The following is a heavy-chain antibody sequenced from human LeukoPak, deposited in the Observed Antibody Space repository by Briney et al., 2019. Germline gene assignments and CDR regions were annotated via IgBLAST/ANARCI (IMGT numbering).Heavy chain of an antibody. CDR3: ARSGCSSTSCYAGEYYYGMDV. J-gene: IGHJ6*02. Sequence: SETLSLTCTVSGGSISSYYWSWIRQPAGKGLEWIGRIYTSGSTNYNPSLKSRVTMSVDTSKNQFSLKLSSVTAADTAVYYCARSGCSSTSCYAGEYYYGMDVWGQETTVTVSS. CDR1: GGSISSYY. V-gene: IGHV4-4*07. D-gene: IGHD2-2*01. CDR2: IYTSGST.